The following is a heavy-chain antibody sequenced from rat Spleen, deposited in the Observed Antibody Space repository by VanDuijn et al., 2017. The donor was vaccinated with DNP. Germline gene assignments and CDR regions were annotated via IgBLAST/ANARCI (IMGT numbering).Heavy chain of an antibody. V-gene: IGHV2-32*01. CDR2: MWSGGDT. CDR1: GFPLNTYH. D-gene: IGHD1-7*01. J-gene: IGHJ4*01. Sequence: QVQLKESGPGLVQPSQTLSLTCTVSGFPLNTYHVHWVRQPPRKGLEWMGVMWSGGDTSYYLPLKSRLTITRDTSKSQVFLKMNSLQTEDTAIYYCTRGPPPYYGSQDAWGQGTSVTVSP. CDR3: TRGPPPYYGSQDA.